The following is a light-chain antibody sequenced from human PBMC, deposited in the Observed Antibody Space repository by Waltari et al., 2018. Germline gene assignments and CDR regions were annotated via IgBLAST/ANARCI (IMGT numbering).Light chain of an antibody. CDR2: GAS. CDR3: QQYNSFPIT. J-gene: IGKJ5*01. V-gene: IGKV1D-16*01. CDR1: QGISRW. Sequence: DIQMTQSPSSLSASVGDRVTIPCRPCQGISRWLAWYQQKPGKALKSLIYGASSLQSWVPSIFSGSGSGTDFTLTISSRQPEDFATYYCQQYNSFPITFGQGTRLEIK.